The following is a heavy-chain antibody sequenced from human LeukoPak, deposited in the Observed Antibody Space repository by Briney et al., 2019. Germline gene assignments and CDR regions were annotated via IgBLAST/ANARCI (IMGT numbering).Heavy chain of an antibody. J-gene: IGHJ4*02. Sequence: ASVKVSCKAAGYTFTAYYIHWVRQPPGQGLEWMGWINPNSGDTNCAQKFQGRVTMTRDTSISTAYMELGRLKSDDTALYYCAGGMTGGDYWGQGTLVTVSS. V-gene: IGHV1-2*02. D-gene: IGHD3-9*01. CDR2: INPNSGDT. CDR1: GYTFTAYY. CDR3: AGGMTGGDY.